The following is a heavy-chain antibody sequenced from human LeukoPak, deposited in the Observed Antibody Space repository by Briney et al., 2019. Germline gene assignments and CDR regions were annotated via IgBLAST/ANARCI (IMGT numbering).Heavy chain of an antibody. Sequence: GGSLRLSCAASGFTFNTAYMSWVRQAPGKGLQWVGRIKTTAGGGTTDYAAPVKGRFTISRDDSMNTLYLQMNRLEPEDTAVHYCVWSGLNWFGLWGQGTLVTVSS. D-gene: IGHD3-3*01. J-gene: IGHJ5*02. CDR2: IKTTAGGGTT. CDR1: GFTFNTAY. CDR3: VWSGLNWFGL. V-gene: IGHV3-15*01.